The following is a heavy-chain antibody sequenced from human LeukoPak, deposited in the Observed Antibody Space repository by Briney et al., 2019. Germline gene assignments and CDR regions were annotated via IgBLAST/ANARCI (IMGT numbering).Heavy chain of an antibody. J-gene: IGHJ4*02. CDR3: AKDGGGGRYCSGGSCYYFDY. V-gene: IGHV3-9*01. CDR2: ISWNSGSI. Sequence: PGGSLRLSCAASGFTFDDYAMHWVRQAPGKGLEWVSGISWNSGSIGYADSVKGRFTISRDNAKNSLYLQMNSLRAEETALYYFAKDGGGGRYCSGGSCYYFDYWGQGTLDTVSS. D-gene: IGHD2-15*01. CDR1: GFTFDDYA.